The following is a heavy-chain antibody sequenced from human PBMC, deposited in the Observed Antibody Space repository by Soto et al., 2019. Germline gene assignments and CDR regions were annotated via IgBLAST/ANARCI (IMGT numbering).Heavy chain of an antibody. J-gene: IGHJ5*02. Sequence: QVQLVQSGAEVKKPGASVKVSCKASGYTFTSYGISWVRQAPGQGLEWMGWISAYNGNTNYAQKLQGRVTVTTDTSTSTAYMELRSLRSDDTAVYYCARAHLYYDFWSGYYPNWFDPWGQGTLVTVSS. CDR3: ARAHLYYDFWSGYYPNWFDP. CDR2: ISAYNGNT. D-gene: IGHD3-3*01. CDR1: GYTFTSYG. V-gene: IGHV1-18*01.